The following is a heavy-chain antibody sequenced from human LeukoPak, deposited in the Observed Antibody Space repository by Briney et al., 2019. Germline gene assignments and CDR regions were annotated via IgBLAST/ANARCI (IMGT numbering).Heavy chain of an antibody. CDR2: ISYDGSNK. D-gene: IGHD1-26*01. J-gene: IGHJ6*02. V-gene: IGHV3-30-3*01. Sequence: PGGSLRLSCAASGFTFSSYAMHWVRQAPGKGLEWVAVISYDGSNKYYADSVKGRFTISRDNSKNTLYLQMNSLRAEDTAVYYCARVRGVYYYYGMDVWGQGTTVTVSS. CDR3: ARVRGVYYYYGMDV. CDR1: GFTFSSYA.